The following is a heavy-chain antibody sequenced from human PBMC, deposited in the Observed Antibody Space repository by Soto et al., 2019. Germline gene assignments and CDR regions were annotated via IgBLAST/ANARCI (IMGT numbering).Heavy chain of an antibody. J-gene: IGHJ6*02. V-gene: IGHV1-46*01. D-gene: IGHD3-22*01. CDR1: GYTFTSYY. CDR3: AIHRDSSGYRRPLYYYYGMDV. Sequence: ASVKVSCKASGYTFTSYYMYWVRQAPGQGLEWMGIINPSGGSTSYAQKFQGRVTMTRDTSTSTVYMELSSLRSDDTAVYYCAIHRDSSGYRRPLYYYYGMDVWGQGTTVTVSS. CDR2: INPSGGST.